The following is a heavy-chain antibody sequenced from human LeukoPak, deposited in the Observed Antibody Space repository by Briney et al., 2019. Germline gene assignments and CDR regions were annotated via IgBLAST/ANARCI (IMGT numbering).Heavy chain of an antibody. CDR2: IIPILGIA. CDR1: GGTFSSYA. D-gene: IGHD3-22*01. V-gene: IGHV1-69*04. Sequence: ASVKVSCKASGGTFSSYAISWVRQAPGQGLEWMGRIIPILGIANYAQKFQGRVTITADKSTSTAYMELSSLRPEDTGVYYCARDPDSSGYDDAFDIWGQGTMVTVSS. J-gene: IGHJ3*02. CDR3: ARDPDSSGYDDAFDI.